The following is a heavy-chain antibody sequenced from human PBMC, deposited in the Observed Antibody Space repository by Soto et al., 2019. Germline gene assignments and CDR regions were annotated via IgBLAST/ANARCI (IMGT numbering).Heavy chain of an antibody. D-gene: IGHD1-26*01. CDR2: VIPLFNTP. Sequence: QVQLVQSGAEVKKPGSSAKVSCKASGGTFNTFAFTWLRQAPGQGFEWMGGVIPLFNTPDDAQKFQGRVTITAAESTSTVYLELSGLSSDDTDVYFCGLASKWELLGYFYGMDVWGQGTTVIVSS. CDR1: GGTFNTFA. V-gene: IGHV1-69*01. CDR3: GLASKWELLGYFYGMDV. J-gene: IGHJ6*02.